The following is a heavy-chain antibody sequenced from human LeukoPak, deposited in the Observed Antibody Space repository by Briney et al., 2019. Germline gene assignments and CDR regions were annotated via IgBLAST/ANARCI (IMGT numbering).Heavy chain of an antibody. V-gene: IGHV3-11*06. CDR2: ISSSSSYT. D-gene: IGHD3-10*01. CDR1: GFTFSDYY. Sequence: GGSLRLSCAASGFTFSDYYMSWIRQAPGKGLEWVSYISSSSSYTNYAHSVKGRFTISRDNAKNSLYLQMNSLRAEDTAVYYCARRAMVRGVMNAFDIWGQGTMVTVSS. CDR3: ARRAMVRGVMNAFDI. J-gene: IGHJ3*02.